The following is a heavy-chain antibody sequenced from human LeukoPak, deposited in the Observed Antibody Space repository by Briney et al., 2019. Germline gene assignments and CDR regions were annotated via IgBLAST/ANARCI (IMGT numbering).Heavy chain of an antibody. CDR2: INPSGSST. D-gene: IGHD5-24*01. J-gene: IGHJ4*02. V-gene: IGHV1-46*01. Sequence: ASVKVSCKASGYTFTSYYMHWVRQAPGQGLEWMGIINPSGSSTSYAQKFQGRVTMTRDMSTSTVYMELSSLRSEDTAVYYCARGPRAGIATIFGHSKIDYWGQGTLVTVSS. CDR3: ARGPRAGIATIFGHSKIDY. CDR1: GYTFTSYY.